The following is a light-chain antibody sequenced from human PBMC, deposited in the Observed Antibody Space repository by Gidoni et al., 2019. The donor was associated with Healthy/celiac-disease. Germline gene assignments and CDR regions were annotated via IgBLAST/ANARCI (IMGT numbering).Light chain of an antibody. CDR1: QSVLYSSNNKNY. Sequence: DLVLPQSPASLSLSLGERATINCKSSQSVLYSSNNKNYLAWYQQKPGQPPKLLIYWASTRESGVPDRFSGSGSGTDFTLTISSLQAEDVAVYYCQQYYSTPFTFGPGTKVDIK. V-gene: IGKV4-1*01. J-gene: IGKJ3*01. CDR2: WAS. CDR3: QQYYSTPFT.